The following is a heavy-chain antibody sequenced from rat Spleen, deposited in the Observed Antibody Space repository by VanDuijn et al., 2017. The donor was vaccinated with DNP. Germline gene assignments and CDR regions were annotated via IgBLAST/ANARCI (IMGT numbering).Heavy chain of an antibody. CDR3: ARSYYGYKASWYFDF. D-gene: IGHD1-9*01. J-gene: IGHJ1*01. Sequence: EVQLQESGPGLVKPSQSLSLTCSVTGYSIARSYRWTWIRKFPGNKLEWMGYIDSEGTTNYNPSLKSRISITRDTSKNQVFLQVNSITTEDTATYHCARSYYGYKASWYFDFWGPGNMVTVSS. V-gene: IGHV3-3*01. CDR1: GYSIARSYR. CDR2: IDSEGTT.